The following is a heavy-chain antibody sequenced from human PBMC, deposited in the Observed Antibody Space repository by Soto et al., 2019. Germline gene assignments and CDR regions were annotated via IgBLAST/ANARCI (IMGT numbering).Heavy chain of an antibody. D-gene: IGHD3-16*01. CDR2: TSYDGSDK. V-gene: IGHV3-30*19. CDR3: ARWGTTGGLDV. J-gene: IGHJ1*01. Sequence: QVQRVESGGGVVQPGTGLRVSCVGSGFTFRSYVIHWVRQAPGKGLEWLALTSYDGSDKYYDDSLRGRFTLSRDNSRNTVDMQMDSLRLEATALYYYARWGTTGGLDVWGEGILVSV. CDR1: GFTFRSYV.